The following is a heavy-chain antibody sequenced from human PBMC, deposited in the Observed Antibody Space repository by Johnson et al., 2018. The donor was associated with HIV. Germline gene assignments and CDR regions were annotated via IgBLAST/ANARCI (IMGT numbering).Heavy chain of an antibody. CDR1: GFTVSSNY. Sequence: VQLVESGGGLIQPGGSLRLSCAASGFTVSSNYMSWVRQAPGKGLEWVSVIYSGGNTYYAASVKGRFTISRDNSKNSLFLQMNSLRVEDTAVYYCARSGGYPNAFDIWGPGTVVTVSS. J-gene: IGHJ3*02. D-gene: IGHD6-13*01. CDR2: IYSGGNT. V-gene: IGHV3-53*01. CDR3: ARSGGYPNAFDI.